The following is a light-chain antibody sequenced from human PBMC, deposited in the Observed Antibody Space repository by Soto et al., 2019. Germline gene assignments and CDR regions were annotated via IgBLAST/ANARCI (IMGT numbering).Light chain of an antibody. J-gene: IGKJ1*01. Sequence: EIVLTQSPATLSLSPGERATLSCRASQSVSSYLAWYQQKPGQAPRLLIYDASNRATGIPARFSGSGSGTDFPLTLTSLEPEDFAVYYCQQRSNWWTFGQGTKVDIK. V-gene: IGKV3-11*01. CDR1: QSVSSY. CDR2: DAS. CDR3: QQRSNWWT.